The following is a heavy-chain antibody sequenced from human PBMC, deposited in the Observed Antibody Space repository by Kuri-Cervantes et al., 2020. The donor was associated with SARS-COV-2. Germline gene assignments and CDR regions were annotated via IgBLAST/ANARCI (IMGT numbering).Heavy chain of an antibody. CDR1: GYSFTTYW. CDR2: IYPGDSDT. Sequence: GGSLRLSCKGSGYSFTTYWFGWVRQMPGKGLEWMGIIYPGDSDTRYSPSFQGQVTISADKSISTAFLQWSSLKASDTAIYYCARRAYGEQVDYYYMDVRGKGTTVTVSS. D-gene: IGHD4-17*01. J-gene: IGHJ6*03. V-gene: IGHV5-51*01. CDR3: ARRAYGEQVDYYYMDV.